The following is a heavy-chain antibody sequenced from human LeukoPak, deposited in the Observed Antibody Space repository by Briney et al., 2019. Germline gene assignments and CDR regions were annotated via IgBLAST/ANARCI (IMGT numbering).Heavy chain of an antibody. CDR3: ARAGYEYSSSSSDY. Sequence: PSETLSLTCTVSGGSISSGDYYWSWIRQPPGKGLEWIGYIYYSGSTYYNPSLKSRVTISVDTSKNQFSLMLSSVTAADTAVYYCARAGYEYSSSSSDYWGQGTLVTVSS. CDR1: GGSISSGDYY. V-gene: IGHV4-30-4*08. CDR2: IYYSGST. D-gene: IGHD6-6*01. J-gene: IGHJ4*02.